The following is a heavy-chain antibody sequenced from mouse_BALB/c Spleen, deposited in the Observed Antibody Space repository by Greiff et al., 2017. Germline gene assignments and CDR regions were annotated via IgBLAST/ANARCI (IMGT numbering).Heavy chain of an antibody. CDR1: GYSITSDYA. CDR2: ISYSGST. CDR3: ARNYDYGYAMDY. Sequence: VQLKESGPGLVKPSQSLSLTCTVTGYSITSDYAWNWIRQFPGNKLEWMGYISYSGSTSYNPSLKSRISITRDTSKNQFFLQLNSVTTEDTATYYCARNYDYGYAMDYWGQGTSVTVSS. D-gene: IGHD2-4*01. V-gene: IGHV3-2*02. J-gene: IGHJ4*01.